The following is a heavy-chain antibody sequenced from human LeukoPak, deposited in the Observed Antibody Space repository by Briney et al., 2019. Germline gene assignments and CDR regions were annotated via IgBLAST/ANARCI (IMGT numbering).Heavy chain of an antibody. D-gene: IGHD4-17*01. Sequence: GASVKVSCKVSGYTLTELSMHWVRQAPGKGLEWMGGFDPEDGETIYAQKFRGRVTMTEDTSTDTAYMELSSLRSEDTAVYYCAIRYGDYVGNWFDPWGQGTLVTVSS. CDR1: GYTLTELS. J-gene: IGHJ5*02. V-gene: IGHV1-24*01. CDR2: FDPEDGET. CDR3: AIRYGDYVGNWFDP.